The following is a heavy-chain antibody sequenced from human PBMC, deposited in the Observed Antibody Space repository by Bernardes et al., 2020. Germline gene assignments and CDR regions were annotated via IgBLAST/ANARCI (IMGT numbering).Heavy chain of an antibody. CDR3: AVSSSGKMDF. J-gene: IGHJ4*02. CDR1: GFTFSTSW. V-gene: IGHV3-74*01. CDR2: LNGDGTST. D-gene: IGHD3-10*01. Sequence: GGSLRLSCTASGFTFSTSWMHWVRQTPGEGLVWVSRLNGDGTSTNYADSVKGRFTIFRDNAKNTLFLQMSSLRAEDSGVYYCAVSSSGKMDFWGQGTLVTVSS.